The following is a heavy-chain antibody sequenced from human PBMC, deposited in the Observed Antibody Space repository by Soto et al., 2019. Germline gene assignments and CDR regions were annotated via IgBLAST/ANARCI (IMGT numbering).Heavy chain of an antibody. J-gene: IGHJ4*02. CDR3: ARGAIGNYYNDY. D-gene: IGHD3-10*01. Sequence: EVQLVESGGGLVQSGGSLRLSCAASGFTFSSYWMHWVLQAPGKGLVWVSRIKGDGISTNYADSVKGRFTISRDNAKDTVVLQMNGLSADDTAVYYCARGAIGNYYNDYWGQGTLVTVSS. CDR1: GFTFSSYW. CDR2: IKGDGIST. V-gene: IGHV3-74*01.